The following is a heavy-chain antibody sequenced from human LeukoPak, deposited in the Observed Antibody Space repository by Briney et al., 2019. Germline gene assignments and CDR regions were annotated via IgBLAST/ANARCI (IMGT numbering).Heavy chain of an antibody. CDR3: ARGGCGANDDVFDI. Sequence: PGGSLRLTCAASGFTFSSYSMNWVRQAPGKGLEWVSYISSSTNTIYYADSVKGRFTISRDNAKNSLFLQMNSLRDEDTAVYYCARGGCGANDDVFDISGQGTMVTVSS. J-gene: IGHJ3*02. D-gene: IGHD4/OR15-4a*01. CDR2: ISSSTNTI. V-gene: IGHV3-48*02. CDR1: GFTFSSYS.